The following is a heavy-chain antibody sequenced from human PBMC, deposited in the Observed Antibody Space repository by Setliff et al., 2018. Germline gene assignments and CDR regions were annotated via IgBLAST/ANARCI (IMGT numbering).Heavy chain of an antibody. J-gene: IGHJ4*02. CDR1: GGSFSGYY. CDR2: IIQSGST. Sequence: SETLSLTCAVYGGSFSGYYWSWIRQPPGKRLEWIGEIIQSGSTNYNPSLKSRVTISMDTSKNQFSLKVSSVTAADTAVYYCAGSFSRREKFLLDYWGQGSRVTVSS. V-gene: IGHV4-34*12. CDR3: AGSFSRREKFLLDY.